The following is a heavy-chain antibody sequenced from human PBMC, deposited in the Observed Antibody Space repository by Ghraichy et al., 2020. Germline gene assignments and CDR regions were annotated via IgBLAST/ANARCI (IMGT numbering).Heavy chain of an antibody. Sequence: GGSLRLSCAASGFTFSSYWMHWVRQAPGKGLVWVSRINSDGSSTSYADSVKGRFTISRDNAKNTLYLQMNSLRAEDTAVYYCAKGKRVDSSSYYYYGMDVWGQGTTVTVSS. J-gene: IGHJ6*02. CDR3: AKGKRVDSSSYYYYGMDV. CDR2: INSDGSST. V-gene: IGHV3-74*01. CDR1: GFTFSSYW. D-gene: IGHD6-6*01.